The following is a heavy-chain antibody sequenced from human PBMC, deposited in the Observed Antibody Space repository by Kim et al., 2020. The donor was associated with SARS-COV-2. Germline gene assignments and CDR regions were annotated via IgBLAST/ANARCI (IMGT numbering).Heavy chain of an antibody. CDR1: GGSFSGYY. Sequence: SETLSLTCAVYGGSFSGYYWSWIRQPPGKGLEWIGEINHSGSTNYNPSLKSRVTISVDTSKNQFSLKLSSVTTADTAVYYCARSWAQSGRWLPVYYFDY. V-gene: IGHV4-34*01. D-gene: IGHD1-26*01. CDR3: ARSWAQSGRWLPVYYFDY. CDR2: INHSGST. J-gene: IGHJ4*01.